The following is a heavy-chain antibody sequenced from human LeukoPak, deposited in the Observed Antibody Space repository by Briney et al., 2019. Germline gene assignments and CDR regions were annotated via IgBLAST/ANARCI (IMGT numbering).Heavy chain of an antibody. CDR1: GFTFSSYA. CDR2: ISGSGGST. D-gene: IGHD1-1*01. J-gene: IGHJ5*02. CDR3: AKDLSYDWTPGRFDP. V-gene: IGHV3-23*01. Sequence: GGSLRLSCAASGFTFSSYAMSWVRQAPGKGLEWVSAISGSGGSTYYADSVKGRFTISRDNSKNTLYLQMNSLRAEDTAVYYCAKDLSYDWTPGRFDPWGQGTLVTVSS.